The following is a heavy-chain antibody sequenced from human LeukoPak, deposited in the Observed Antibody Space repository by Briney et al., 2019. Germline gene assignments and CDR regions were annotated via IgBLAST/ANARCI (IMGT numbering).Heavy chain of an antibody. CDR2: IPFSGRDE. CDR3: VKDCGLGGSRDY. Sequence: PGGSLRLSCATFGFSFDSYGLHWVRQAPGKGLEWVTFIPFSGRDENYADSVRGRFTISRDNSKNTVYLQMNSLRPDDTGIYYCVKDCGLGGSRDYWGQGTLVTVSS. CDR1: GFSFDSYG. D-gene: IGHD1-26*01. J-gene: IGHJ4*02. V-gene: IGHV3-30*02.